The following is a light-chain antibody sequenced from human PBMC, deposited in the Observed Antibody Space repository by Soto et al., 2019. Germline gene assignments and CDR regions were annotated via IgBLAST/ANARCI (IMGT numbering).Light chain of an antibody. J-gene: IGKJ1*01. CDR1: QSISSW. CDR3: QQYNSYSWG. Sequence: DIQMTQSPSTLSASVGDRVTITCRASQSISSWLAWYQQKPGKAPKLLIYDASSLESGVPSRFSGSGSGTEFTLTISSLQPDEFATYYCQQYNSYSWGFGQGTKVEIK. V-gene: IGKV1-5*01. CDR2: DAS.